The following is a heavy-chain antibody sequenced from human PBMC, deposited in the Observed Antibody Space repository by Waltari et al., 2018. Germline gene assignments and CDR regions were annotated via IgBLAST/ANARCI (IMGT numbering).Heavy chain of an antibody. CDR3: ARVGYYDSSRDY. CDR2: IYSGGST. D-gene: IGHD3-22*01. J-gene: IGHJ4*02. Sequence: EVQLVESGGGLIQPGGSLRLSCAASGFTVSSNYMSWSRQAPGKGLEWVSVIYSGGSTYYADAVKGRFTISRDNAKNTLYLQMNSLRAEDTAVYYCARVGYYDSSRDYWGQGTLVTVSS. CDR1: GFTVSSNY. V-gene: IGHV3-53*01.